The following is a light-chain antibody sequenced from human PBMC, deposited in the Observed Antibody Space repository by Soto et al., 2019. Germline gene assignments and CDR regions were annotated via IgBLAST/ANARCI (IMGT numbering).Light chain of an antibody. Sequence: EIVMTQPPATLSVSPGERATLSCRASQSVSSNLAWYQQKPGQAPRLLIYGASTRATGVPARFSGSGSGTEFTLTISSLQSEDFAVYYCHQYNNWPVTFGQGTKLEIK. V-gene: IGKV3-15*01. CDR3: HQYNNWPVT. CDR2: GAS. CDR1: QSVSSN. J-gene: IGKJ2*01.